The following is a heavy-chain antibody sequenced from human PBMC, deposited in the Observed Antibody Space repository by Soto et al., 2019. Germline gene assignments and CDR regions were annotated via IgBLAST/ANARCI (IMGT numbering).Heavy chain of an antibody. CDR1: GFTVSRKY. CDR2: IQSGGPT. J-gene: IGHJ6*04. V-gene: IGHV3-66*01. CDR3: ARDDVLCDGGRCYGVPVDV. Sequence: EVHLVESGGGLVQPGGSLRLSCAASGFTVSRKYMSWVRQAPGKGLEWVALIQSGGPTYYADSVKGRFTISRDTSENTLHLQMAGLRAEDTAVYYCARDDVLCDGGRCYGVPVDVWGKGTTVTVSS. D-gene: IGHD2-15*01.